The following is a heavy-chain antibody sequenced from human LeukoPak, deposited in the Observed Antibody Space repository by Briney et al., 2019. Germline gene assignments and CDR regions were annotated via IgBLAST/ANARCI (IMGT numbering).Heavy chain of an antibody. CDR1: GGSISSYY. CDR3: ARGDSVTALDY. J-gene: IGHJ4*02. CDR2: IYTSGST. D-gene: IGHD2-21*02. V-gene: IGHV4-4*07. Sequence: KPSETLSLTCTVSGGSISSYYWSWIRQPAGKGLEWIGRIYTSGSTNYNPSLKSRVAISVDMSRSQFSLMVSSVTAADTAVYYCARGDSVTALDYWGQGTLVTVSS.